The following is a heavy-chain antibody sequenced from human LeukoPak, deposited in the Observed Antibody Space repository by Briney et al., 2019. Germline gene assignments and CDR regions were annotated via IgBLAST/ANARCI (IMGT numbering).Heavy chain of an antibody. J-gene: IGHJ1*01. V-gene: IGHV3-74*01. CDR3: ARAPSEIGGYYPQYFRH. Sequence: PGGSLRLSCAASGFTFSTYWMHWVRQAPGKGLMWVSRIKSDGSTNYADSVKGRFTISGDNANNTLSLQMNSLRPEDTGVYYCARAPSEIGGYYPQYFRHWGQGTLVTVSS. CDR1: GFTFSTYW. D-gene: IGHD3-22*01. CDR2: IKSDGST.